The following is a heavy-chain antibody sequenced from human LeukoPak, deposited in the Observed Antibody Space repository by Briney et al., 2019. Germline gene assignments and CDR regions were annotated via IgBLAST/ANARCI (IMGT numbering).Heavy chain of an antibody. J-gene: IGHJ4*02. Sequence: PGGSLRLSCAASGFSFSDYYMSWIRQAPGKGLEWVSHITSSGSSIYSADSVKGRFTISRDNARNLLYLQMNSLGAEDTAVYFCAREYYGYFDYWGREPWSPSPQ. V-gene: IGHV3-11*01. CDR1: GFSFSDYY. CDR2: ITSSGSSI. D-gene: IGHD3-10*01. CDR3: AREYYGYFDY.